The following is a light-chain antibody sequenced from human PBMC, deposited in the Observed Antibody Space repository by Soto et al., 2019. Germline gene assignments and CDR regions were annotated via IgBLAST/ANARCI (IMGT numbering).Light chain of an antibody. CDR3: CSSAGTHTYV. V-gene: IGLV2-11*01. Sequence: QSALTQPRSVSGSPGQSVTISCTGTSSDVGGYDSVSWYQQHPGQAPKLMIYDVTGRPSGVPDRFSASKSGNTASLTISGLQAEDEADYYCCSSAGTHTYVFGTGNKLTVL. J-gene: IGLJ1*01. CDR2: DVT. CDR1: SSDVGGYDS.